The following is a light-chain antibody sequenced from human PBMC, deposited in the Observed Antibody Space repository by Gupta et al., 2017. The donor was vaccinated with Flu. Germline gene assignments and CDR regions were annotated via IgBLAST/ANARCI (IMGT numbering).Light chain of an antibody. J-gene: IGKJ2*01. V-gene: IGKV4-1*01. CDR1: QSVLYSSNSKNY. CDR2: WAS. CDR3: QQYDSTPRT. Sequence: DIVMTQSPDSLAVSLGERATINCKSSQSVLYSSNSKNYLAWYQQKPGQPPKLIIYWASTRESGVPDRFSGSGSGTDFTLSISSLQAEDVAVYYCQQYDSTPRTFGQGTKLEIK.